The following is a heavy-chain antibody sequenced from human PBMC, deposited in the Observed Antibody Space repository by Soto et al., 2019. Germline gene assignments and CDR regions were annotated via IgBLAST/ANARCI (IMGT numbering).Heavy chain of an antibody. J-gene: IGHJ3*02. CDR2: IYYSGST. Sequence: SETLALACTVSGGSISSSSYYGGWIRQPPGKGLEWIGSIYYSGSTYYNPSLKCRVTISVDTSKNQFSLKLSSVTAADTAVYYCAREDIVVMVYAREAFDIWGQGTMVT. CDR3: AREDIVVMVYAREAFDI. D-gene: IGHD2-8*01. V-gene: IGHV4-39*02. CDR1: GGSISSSSYY.